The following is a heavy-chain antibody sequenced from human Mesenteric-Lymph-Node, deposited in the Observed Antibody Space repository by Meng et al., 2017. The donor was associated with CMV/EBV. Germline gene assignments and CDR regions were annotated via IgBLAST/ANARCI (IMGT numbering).Heavy chain of an antibody. D-gene: IGHD3-3*01. CDR3: AKGHNWSGYYIAYFDY. Sequence: SETLSLTCAVFGGSLSEYYWSWIRQPPGKGLEWIGEINHSGSTKYNPALKSRVTISVDTSKNLFSLNLSSVAAADTAVYYCAKGHNWSGYYIAYFDYWGQGTLVTVSS. V-gene: IGHV4-34*01. CDR1: GGSLSEYY. CDR2: INHSGST. J-gene: IGHJ4*02.